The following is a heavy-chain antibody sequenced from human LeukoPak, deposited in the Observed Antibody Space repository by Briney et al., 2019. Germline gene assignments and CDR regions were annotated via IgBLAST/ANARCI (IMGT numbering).Heavy chain of an antibody. CDR1: GYTFTNYG. Sequence: VASVKVSCKASGYTFTNYGISWVRQAPGQGLEWMGWISGYNGNTNYAQKLQGRVTMTTDTSTSTAYMELRSLRSDGTAVYYCARLVGATDLDSWGQGTLVTVSP. D-gene: IGHD1-26*01. V-gene: IGHV1-18*01. CDR3: ARLVGATDLDS. J-gene: IGHJ4*02. CDR2: ISGYNGNT.